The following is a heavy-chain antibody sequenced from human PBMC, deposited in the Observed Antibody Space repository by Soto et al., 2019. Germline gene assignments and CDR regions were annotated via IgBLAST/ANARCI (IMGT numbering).Heavy chain of an antibody. CDR3: ARDTGRSWYGGHFDS. D-gene: IGHD6-13*01. CDR2: ISGNNANT. J-gene: IGHJ4*02. Sequence: QVQLVQSGAEVKKPGASVKVSCKASGYTLTSYSISWVRQAPGQGLEWMGWISGNNANTNYAQKVQDRDPMTTDTSTSTANLELRSLGSDDTAVYGCARDTGRSWYGGHFDSWGQGTLVTVSS. CDR1: GYTLTSYS. V-gene: IGHV1-18*01.